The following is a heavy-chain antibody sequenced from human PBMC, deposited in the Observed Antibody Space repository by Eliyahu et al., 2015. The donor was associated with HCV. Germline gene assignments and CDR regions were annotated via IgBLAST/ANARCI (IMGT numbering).Heavy chain of an antibody. J-gene: IGHJ4*02. CDR3: ARAPGMKSSGSRYYFDY. D-gene: IGHD3-22*01. CDR1: GFTFSNYW. Sequence: EVQLVESGGGLVQPGGSLRLSCAASGFTFSNYWMSWVRQAPGKGLEGVANIRQDGSEMYYVDSVKGRFTISRDNTKNSLYLQMNSLRAEDTAVYYCARAPGMKSSGSRYYFDYWGQGTLVTVSS. CDR2: IRQDGSEM. V-gene: IGHV3-7*01.